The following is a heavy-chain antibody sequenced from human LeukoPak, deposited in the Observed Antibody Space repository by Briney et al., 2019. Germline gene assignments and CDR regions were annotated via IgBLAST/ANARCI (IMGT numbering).Heavy chain of an antibody. D-gene: IGHD2-8*02. J-gene: IGHJ4*02. Sequence: ASVKVSCKASGYSFPSCGISWVRQAPGQGLEWMGWISGYNDKTDYAQKFQDRVTMTIDTSTSTASMELRSLRSDDTAVYYCGRDPRVYCTGGRCFPPIDLWGQGTLVTVSS. V-gene: IGHV1-18*01. CDR3: GRDPRVYCTGGRCFPPIDL. CDR1: GYSFPSCG. CDR2: ISGYNDKT.